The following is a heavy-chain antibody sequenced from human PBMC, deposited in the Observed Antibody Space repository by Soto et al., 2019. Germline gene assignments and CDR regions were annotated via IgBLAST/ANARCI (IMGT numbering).Heavy chain of an antibody. Sequence: QEHLVQSGGGVVQPGGSLRLSCDASGFTFSIFGMHWVRQAPGKGLEWVAVLSYGGTYKYYADSVKGRFTISRDNSKNILFLQMNILRPDDTAVYYVAKDQAQYGSGYFSGMDVWGQGTAVTVSS. D-gene: IGHD3-10*01. J-gene: IGHJ6*02. CDR1: GFTFSIFG. V-gene: IGHV3-30*18. CDR3: AKDQAQYGSGYFSGMDV. CDR2: LSYGGTYK.